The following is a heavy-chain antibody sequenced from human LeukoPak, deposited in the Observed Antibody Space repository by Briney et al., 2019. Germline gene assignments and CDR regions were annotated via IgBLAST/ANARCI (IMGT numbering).Heavy chain of an antibody. D-gene: IGHD1-1*01. CDR3: ARVVGSTGTTDYFDY. CDR2: INPNSGGT. CDR1: GYTFTSYD. J-gene: IGHJ4*02. Sequence: ASVKVSCKASGYTFTSYDINWVRQAPGQGLEWMGWINPNSGGTNYAQKFQGRVTMTRDTSISTAYMELSRLRSDDTAVYYCARVVGSTGTTDYFDYWGQGTLVTVSS. V-gene: IGHV1-2*02.